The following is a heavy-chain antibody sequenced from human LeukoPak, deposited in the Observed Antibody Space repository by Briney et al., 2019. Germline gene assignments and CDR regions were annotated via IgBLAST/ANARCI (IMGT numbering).Heavy chain of an antibody. D-gene: IGHD3-10*01. J-gene: IGHJ4*02. CDR2: ISYDGSNK. CDR1: GFTFSSYG. V-gene: IGHV3-30*18. Sequence: GGSLRLSCAASGFTFSSYGMHWVRQAPGKGLEWVAVISYDGSNKYYADSVKGRFTISRDNSKNTLYLQMNSLRAEDTAVYYCAKDSGSGSYYNGEIDYWGQGTLVTVSS. CDR3: AKDSGSGSYYNGEIDY.